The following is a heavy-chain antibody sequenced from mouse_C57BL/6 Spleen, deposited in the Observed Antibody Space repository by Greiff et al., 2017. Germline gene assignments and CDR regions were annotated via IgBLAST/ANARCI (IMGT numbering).Heavy chain of an antibody. Sequence: SGAELVRPGASVKLSCTASGFNIKDDYMHWVKQRPEQGLEWIGWIDPENGDTEYASKFQGKATITADTSSNTAYLQLSSLTSEDTAVYYCTTERGDYEFAYWGQGTLVTVSA. D-gene: IGHD2-4*01. CDR2: IDPENGDT. V-gene: IGHV14-4*01. CDR1: GFNIKDDY. CDR3: TTERGDYEFAY. J-gene: IGHJ3*01.